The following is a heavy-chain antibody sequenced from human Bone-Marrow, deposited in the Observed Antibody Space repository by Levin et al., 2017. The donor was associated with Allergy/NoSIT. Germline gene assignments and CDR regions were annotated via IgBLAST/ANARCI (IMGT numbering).Heavy chain of an antibody. Sequence: LSLTCAASGFTFSSSDMHWVRQATGKGLEWVSAIGTAGDTYYPGSVKGRFTISRENAKNSLYLQMNSLRAGDTAVYYCAGGSTAMVTDYYGMDVWGQGTTVTVSS. J-gene: IGHJ6*02. CDR3: AGGSTAMVTDYYGMDV. CDR2: IGTAGDT. CDR1: GFTFSSSD. D-gene: IGHD5-18*01. V-gene: IGHV3-13*01.